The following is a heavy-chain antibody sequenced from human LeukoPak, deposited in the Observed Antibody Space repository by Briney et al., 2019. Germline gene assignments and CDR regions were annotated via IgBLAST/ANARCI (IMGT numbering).Heavy chain of an antibody. V-gene: IGHV1-69*01. Sequence: SVKVSCKASGGTFSSYAISWVRQAPGQGVEWMGGIIPIFGTANYAQKFQGRVTITADESTSTAYMELSSLRSEDTAVYYCARATYYYDSSTPFDPWGQGTLATVSS. CDR3: ARATYYYDSSTPFDP. D-gene: IGHD3-22*01. CDR2: IIPIFGTA. CDR1: GGTFSSYA. J-gene: IGHJ5*02.